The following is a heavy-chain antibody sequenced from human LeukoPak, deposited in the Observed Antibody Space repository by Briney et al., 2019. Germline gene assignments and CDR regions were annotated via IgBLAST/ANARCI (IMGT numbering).Heavy chain of an antibody. CDR1: GFTFSSYS. J-gene: IGHJ4*02. Sequence: PGGSLRLSCAASGFTFSSYSMNWVRQAPGKGLEWVSSISSSSSYIYYADSVKGRFTISRDNAKNSLYLQMNSLRAEDTAVYYCARDTYYYDSSGYGGDYWGQGTLVTVSS. D-gene: IGHD3-22*01. CDR2: ISSSSSYI. CDR3: ARDTYYYDSSGYGGDY. V-gene: IGHV3-21*01.